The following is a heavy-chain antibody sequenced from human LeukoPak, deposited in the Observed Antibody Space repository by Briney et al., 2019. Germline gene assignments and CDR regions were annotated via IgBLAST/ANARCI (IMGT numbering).Heavy chain of an antibody. CDR3: ARFEDGDSNPFDY. D-gene: IGHD4-17*01. J-gene: IGHJ4*02. CDR1: GGSISSSNW. CDR2: IYHSGST. V-gene: IGHV4-4*01. Sequence: SGTLSLTCAVSGGSISSSNWWSWVRQPPGKGLEWIGEIYHSGSTNYNPSPKSRVTISVDKSKNQFSLKLSSVTAADTAVYCCARFEDGDSNPFDYWGQGTLVTVSS.